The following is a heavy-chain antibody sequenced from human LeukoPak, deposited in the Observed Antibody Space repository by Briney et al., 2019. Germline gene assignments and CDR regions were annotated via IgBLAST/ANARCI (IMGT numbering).Heavy chain of an antibody. V-gene: IGHV4-61*02. J-gene: IGHJ3*02. CDR3: ARGHYHDSSGYYYDDDAFDI. CDR2: IYTSGST. CDR1: GGSISSGGYY. D-gene: IGHD3-22*01. Sequence: SRTLSLTSTVSGGSISSGGYYWSWLRQPAGKGLEWIGSIYTSGSTNYNPSLKSRVTISVDTSKNQFSLKLSSVTAADTAVYYCARGHYHDSSGYYYDDDAFDIWGQGTMVTVSS.